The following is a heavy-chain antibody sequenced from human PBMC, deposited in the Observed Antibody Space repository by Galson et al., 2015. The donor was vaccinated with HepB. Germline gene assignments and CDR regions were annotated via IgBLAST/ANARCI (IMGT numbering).Heavy chain of an antibody. Sequence: LSLTCTVSGGSVSSSSYYWSWIRQPPGKGLEWIGYIYYSRSTNYNPSLKSRVTISVDTSKNQFSLKLSSVTAADTAVYYCARGFSMTTPYYYYYMDVWGKGTTVTVSS. D-gene: IGHD4-11*01. V-gene: IGHV4-61*01. CDR1: GGSVSSSSYY. CDR2: IYYSRST. CDR3: ARGFSMTTPYYYYYMDV. J-gene: IGHJ6*03.